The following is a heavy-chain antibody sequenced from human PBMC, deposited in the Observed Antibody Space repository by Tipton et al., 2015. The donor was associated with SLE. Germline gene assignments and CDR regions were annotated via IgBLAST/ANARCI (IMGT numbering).Heavy chain of an antibody. D-gene: IGHD1-26*01. CDR2: ITTSGDDT. CDR1: GFTFSSYA. CDR3: AKDILSGSYYADFQH. V-gene: IGHV3-23*01. Sequence: SLRLSCAASGFTFSSYAMSWVRQTSGRGLEWVSAITTSGDDTYYADSVKGRFTISRDNSKNTLYLQMNSLRAEDTAVYYCAKDILSGSYYADFQHWGQGTLVTVSS. J-gene: IGHJ1*01.